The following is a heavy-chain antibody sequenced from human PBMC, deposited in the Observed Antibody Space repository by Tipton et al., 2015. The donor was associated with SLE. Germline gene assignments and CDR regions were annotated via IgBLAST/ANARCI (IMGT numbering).Heavy chain of an antibody. J-gene: IGHJ4*02. CDR3: ARGRHIRVDGADY. V-gene: IGHV3-13*01. CDR2: IGTTNDM. CDR1: GFTFKNYD. Sequence: SLRLSCAASGFTFKNYDMHWVRQAAGKGLEWVSSIGTTNDMYYLDSVKGRFTISREDAKNSLYLQMNSLRAGDTAVYYCARGRHIRVDGADYWGQGTLVTVSS. D-gene: IGHD4/OR15-4a*01.